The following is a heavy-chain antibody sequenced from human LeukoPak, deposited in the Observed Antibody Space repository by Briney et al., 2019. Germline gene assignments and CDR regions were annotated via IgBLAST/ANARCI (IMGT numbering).Heavy chain of an antibody. CDR1: GYIFTSYF. CDR2: INPSGGST. CDR3: ARALPHRRLMDTTMEQHWFDP. D-gene: IGHD5-18*01. J-gene: IGHJ5*02. V-gene: IGHV1-46*01. Sequence: ASVKVSCKASGYIFTSYFMHWVRQAPGQGVEWMGLINPSGGSTRYAQKFQGRVTMTRDMSTSTVYMELSSLRSEDTAVYYCARALPHRRLMDTTMEQHWFDPWGQGTLVTVSS.